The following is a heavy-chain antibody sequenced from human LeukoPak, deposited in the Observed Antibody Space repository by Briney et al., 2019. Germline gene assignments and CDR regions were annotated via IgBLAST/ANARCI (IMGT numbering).Heavy chain of an antibody. CDR3: AKDMVRGVYYFDY. J-gene: IGHJ4*02. CDR2: IRYDGSNK. CDR1: GVTFIGFS. V-gene: IGHV3-30*02. Sequence: GGSLRLSCAAPGVTFIGFSVNWVGQAPGKGLEGVAFIRYDGSNKYYADSVKGRFTISRDNSKNTLYLQMNSLRAEDTAVYYCAKDMVRGVYYFDYWGQGTLVTVSS. D-gene: IGHD3-10*01.